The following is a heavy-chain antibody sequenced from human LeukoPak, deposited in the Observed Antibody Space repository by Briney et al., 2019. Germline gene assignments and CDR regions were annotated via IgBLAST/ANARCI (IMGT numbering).Heavy chain of an antibody. CDR2: ICYSGST. Sequence: PSETLSLTCTVSGGSISSSSYYWGWIRQPPGKGLEWIGSICYSGSTYYNPSLKSRVTISVDTSKNQFSLKLSSVTAADTAVYYCARLRGYFDYWGQGTLVTVSS. V-gene: IGHV4-39*07. CDR3: ARLRGYFDY. CDR1: GGSISSSSYY. J-gene: IGHJ4*02. D-gene: IGHD5-12*01.